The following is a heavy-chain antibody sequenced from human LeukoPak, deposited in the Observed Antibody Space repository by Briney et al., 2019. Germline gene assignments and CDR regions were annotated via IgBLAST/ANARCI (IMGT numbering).Heavy chain of an antibody. Sequence: ASVKVSCKASGYTFTSYAMNWVRQAPGQGLEWMGWINPNSGGTNYAQKFQGRVTMTRDTSISTAYMELSSLRSDDTAVYYCARDPSSSWWGQGTLVTVSS. J-gene: IGHJ4*02. CDR2: INPNSGGT. V-gene: IGHV1-2*02. D-gene: IGHD6-13*01. CDR1: GYTFTSYA. CDR3: ARDPSSSW.